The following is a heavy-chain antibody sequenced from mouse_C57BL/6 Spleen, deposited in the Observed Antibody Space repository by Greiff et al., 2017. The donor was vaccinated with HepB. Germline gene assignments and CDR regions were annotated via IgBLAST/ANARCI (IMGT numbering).Heavy chain of an antibody. CDR3: VRGETAQAPYYFDY. CDR1: GFTFNTYA. V-gene: IGHV10-3*01. D-gene: IGHD3-2*02. CDR2: IRSKSSNYAT. J-gene: IGHJ2*01. Sequence: EVKLQESGGGLVQPKGSLKLSCAASGFTFNTYAMHWVRQAPGKGLEWVARIRSKSSNYATYYADSVKDRFTISRDDSQSMLYLQMNNLKTEDTAMYYCVRGETAQAPYYFDYWGQGTTLTVSS.